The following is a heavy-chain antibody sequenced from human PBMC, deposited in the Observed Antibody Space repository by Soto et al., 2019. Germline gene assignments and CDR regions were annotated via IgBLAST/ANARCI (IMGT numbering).Heavy chain of an antibody. Sequence: QVQLVQSGAEVKKPGSSVKVSCKASGGTFSSYAISWVRQAPGQGLEWMGGIIPIFGTANYAQKFQGRVTITADESTSTAYMGLSSLRSEDTAVYYCARGVTIFGVVSTNQYYYGMDVWGQGTTVTVSS. V-gene: IGHV1-69*01. CDR1: GGTFSSYA. CDR2: IIPIFGTA. J-gene: IGHJ6*02. CDR3: ARGVTIFGVVSTNQYYYGMDV. D-gene: IGHD3-3*01.